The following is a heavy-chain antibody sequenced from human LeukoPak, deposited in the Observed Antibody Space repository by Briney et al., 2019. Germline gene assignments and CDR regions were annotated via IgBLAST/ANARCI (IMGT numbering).Heavy chain of an antibody. Sequence: PGGSLRLSCAASGFTVSSNYMSWVRQAPGKGLEWVSVIYSGGSTYYADSVKGRFTISRDNSKNTLYLQMNSLRAEDTAVYYCARGFIAAAGSYYFDYWGQGTLVTVSS. J-gene: IGHJ4*02. CDR3: ARGFIAAAGSYYFDY. D-gene: IGHD6-13*01. V-gene: IGHV3-53*01. CDR1: GFTVSSNY. CDR2: IYSGGST.